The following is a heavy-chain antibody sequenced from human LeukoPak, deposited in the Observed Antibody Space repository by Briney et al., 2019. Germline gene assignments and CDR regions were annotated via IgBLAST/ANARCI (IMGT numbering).Heavy chain of an antibody. CDR1: GFTFGSYG. CDR2: ITPNADRA. D-gene: IGHD3-22*01. J-gene: IGHJ1*01. CDR3: AIMHGYYDGSGYWVQ. V-gene: IGHV3-23*01. Sequence: PGGSLRLSCAASGFTFGSYGMSWVRQAPGKGLEWVSFITPNADRASYADSVKGRFTIPRDNPRNTLYMQMNSLRDEDTAVYYCAIMHGYYDGSGYWVQWGQGTLVTVSS.